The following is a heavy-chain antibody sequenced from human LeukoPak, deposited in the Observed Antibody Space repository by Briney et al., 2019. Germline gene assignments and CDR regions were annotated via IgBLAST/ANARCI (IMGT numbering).Heavy chain of an antibody. Sequence: GASVKVSCTASGYTFTGYYMHWVRQAPGKGLEWMGGFDPEDGETIYAQKFQGRVTMTEDTSTDTAYLELSSLRSEDTAVYYCATDPVGYCSSDSCYSVDYWGQGTLVTVSS. V-gene: IGHV1-24*01. D-gene: IGHD2-2*01. CDR3: ATDPVGYCSSDSCYSVDY. CDR1: GYTFTGYY. J-gene: IGHJ4*02. CDR2: FDPEDGET.